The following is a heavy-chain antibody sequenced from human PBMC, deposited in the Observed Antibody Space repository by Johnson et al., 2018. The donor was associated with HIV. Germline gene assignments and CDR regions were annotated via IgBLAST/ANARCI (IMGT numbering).Heavy chain of an antibody. D-gene: IGHD5-24*01. J-gene: IGHJ3*02. CDR3: ARKNGRWLQDGAFDI. CDR2: IKQDGSEK. V-gene: IGHV3-7*03. Sequence: EVQLLESGGRMVQPGGSLGLSCAVSGFTFSRYWMTWVRQAPGKGLEWVANIKQDGSEKYYVDSVKGRFTISRDNAKNSLYLQMNSLRAEDTAVYYCARKNGRWLQDGAFDIWGQGTMVTVSS. CDR1: GFTFSRYW.